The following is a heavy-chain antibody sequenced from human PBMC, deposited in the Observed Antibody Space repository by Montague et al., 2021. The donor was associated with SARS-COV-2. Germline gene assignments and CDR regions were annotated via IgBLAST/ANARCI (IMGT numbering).Heavy chain of an antibody. CDR2: IYYSGST. D-gene: IGHD4-23*01. Sequence: TLSLTCTVSGCSISSGGYYCSWIRQHPGKGLEWIGYIYYSGSTYYNPSLKRRVTISVDTSKNQYSLKLSSVTAADTAVYYCASTYGGNLGYYYYYMDVWGKGTTVTVSS. J-gene: IGHJ6*03. CDR3: ASTYGGNLGYYYYYMDV. V-gene: IGHV4-31*03. CDR1: GCSISSGGYY.